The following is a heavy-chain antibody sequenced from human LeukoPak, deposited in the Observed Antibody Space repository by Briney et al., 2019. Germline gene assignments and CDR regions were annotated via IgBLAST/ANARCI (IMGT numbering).Heavy chain of an antibody. V-gene: IGHV4-59*01. CDR3: ARFCSGGRCPDY. D-gene: IGHD2-15*01. J-gene: IGHJ4*02. CDR2: IYYSGST. Sequence: SETLSLTCTVPGGSISSYYWTWIRQPPGKGLEWIGYIYYSGSTNYNPSLKSRVTISVDTSKNQFSLKLSSVTAADTAVYYCARFCSGGRCPDYWGQGTLVTVSS. CDR1: GGSISSYY.